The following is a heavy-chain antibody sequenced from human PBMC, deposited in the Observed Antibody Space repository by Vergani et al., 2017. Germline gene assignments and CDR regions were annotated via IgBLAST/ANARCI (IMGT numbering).Heavy chain of an antibody. J-gene: IGHJ4*02. CDR3: ARGHKN. V-gene: IGHV4-59*01. CDR2: IYYSGST. Sequence: QVQLQESGPGLVKSSETLSLTCTVSGGSISSYYWSWIRQPPGKGLEWIGYIYYSGSTNYNPSLKSRVTISVDTSKNQFSLKLSSVTAADTAVYYCARGHKNWGQGTLVTVSS. CDR1: GGSISSYY.